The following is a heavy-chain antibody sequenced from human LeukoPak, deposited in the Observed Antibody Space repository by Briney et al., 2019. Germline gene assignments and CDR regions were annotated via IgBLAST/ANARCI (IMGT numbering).Heavy chain of an antibody. CDR3: ARGGWFDP. Sequence: SETLSLTCADYGGSFSGYYWSWIRQPPGKGLEWIGEINHSGSTNYNPSLKSRVTISVDTSKNQFSLKLSSVTAADTAVYYCARGGWFDPWGQGTLVTVSS. CDR1: GGSFSGYY. V-gene: IGHV4-34*01. CDR2: INHSGST. J-gene: IGHJ5*02.